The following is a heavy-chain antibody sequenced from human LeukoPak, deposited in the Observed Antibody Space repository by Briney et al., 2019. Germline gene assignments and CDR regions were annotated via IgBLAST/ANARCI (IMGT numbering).Heavy chain of an antibody. V-gene: IGHV3-23*01. CDR1: GFTFSSSA. CDR3: AKGGGGVLAS. CDR2: ISGSGGST. J-gene: IGHJ4*02. D-gene: IGHD3-16*01. Sequence: GGSLRLSCAASGFTFSSSAMNWVRQAPGKGLEWVSAISGSGGSTYYADSVKGRFTISRDNSKNTLFLQMNSLKADDTAVYYCAKGGGGVLASWGQGTLVTVSS.